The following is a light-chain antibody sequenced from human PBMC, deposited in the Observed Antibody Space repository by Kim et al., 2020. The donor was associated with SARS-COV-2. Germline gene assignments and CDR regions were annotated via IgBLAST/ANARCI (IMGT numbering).Light chain of an antibody. Sequence: DIQMTQSPSSLSASFGDRIIITCQASQDIREYLNWFQQKPGKAPKLLIYDASNLETGVPSRFSGGGSGTDFSLIISSLQPEDIATYYCLQYHHLISFGQGTRLEIK. V-gene: IGKV1-33*01. J-gene: IGKJ5*01. CDR1: QDIREY. CDR3: LQYHHLIS. CDR2: DAS.